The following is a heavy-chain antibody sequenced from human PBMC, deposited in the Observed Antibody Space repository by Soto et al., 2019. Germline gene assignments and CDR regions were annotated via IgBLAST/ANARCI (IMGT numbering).Heavy chain of an antibody. CDR1: GGSISSYY. J-gene: IGHJ6*03. CDR2: IYYSGST. Sequence: SETLSLTCTVSGGSISSYYWSWIRQPPGKGLEWIGYIYYSGSTNYNPSLKSRVTISVDTSKNQFSLKLSSVTAADTAVYYCARVGGYCSGGSCYSVQYYYYYMDVWGKGTTVTVSS. V-gene: IGHV4-59*01. D-gene: IGHD2-15*01. CDR3: ARVGGYCSGGSCYSVQYYYYYMDV.